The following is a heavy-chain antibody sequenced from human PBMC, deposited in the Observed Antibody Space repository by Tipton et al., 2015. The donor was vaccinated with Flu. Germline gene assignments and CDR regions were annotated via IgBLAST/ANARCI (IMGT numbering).Heavy chain of an antibody. V-gene: IGHV4-38-2*02. D-gene: IGHD4-11*01. CDR1: DYSITSGYF. CDR3: ARRDYSNYVSEPKNWFDH. J-gene: IGHJ5*02. CDR2: ISRGGST. Sequence: GLVKPSETLSLICTVSDYSITSGYFWGWIRQPPGKGLEWIGCISRGGSTYYNSSLQSRATISVDSSRNRFSLKVKSVTAADTAVYYCARRDYSNYVSEPKNWFDHWGQGTLVTVSS.